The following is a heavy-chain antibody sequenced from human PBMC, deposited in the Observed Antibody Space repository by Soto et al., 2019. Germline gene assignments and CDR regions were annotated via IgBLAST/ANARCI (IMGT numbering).Heavy chain of an antibody. CDR3: ARGYPTYYFDY. Sequence: GGSLRLSCAASGFTFSSYWMHWVRQAPGKGLVWVSRINSDGSSTSYADSVKGRFTISRDNAKNTLYLQMNSLRAEDTAVYYCARGYPTYYFDYWGQGTLVTVSS. CDR2: INSDGSST. V-gene: IGHV3-74*01. D-gene: IGHD5-18*01. J-gene: IGHJ4*02. CDR1: GFTFSSYW.